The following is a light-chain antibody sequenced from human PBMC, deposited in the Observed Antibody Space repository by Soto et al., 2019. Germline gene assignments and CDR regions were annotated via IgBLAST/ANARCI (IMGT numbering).Light chain of an antibody. CDR1: QSVLYSSNNKNY. CDR3: QQYYSTPPLT. Sequence: DLVLNHSPDSLSVSMGARATINCKSSQSVLYSSNNKNYLAWYQQKPGQPPKLLIYWASTRESGVPDRFSGSGSGTDFTLTISSLQAEDVAVYYCQQYYSTPPLTFGGGTKVDIK. V-gene: IGKV4-1*01. CDR2: WAS. J-gene: IGKJ4*01.